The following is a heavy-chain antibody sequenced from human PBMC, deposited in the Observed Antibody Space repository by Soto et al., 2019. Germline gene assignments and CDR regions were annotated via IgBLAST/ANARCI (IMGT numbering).Heavy chain of an antibody. CDR2: MSKDGVNK. CDR1: GFTISSYD. J-gene: IGHJ5*02. CDR3: TRGIKGGLVP. Sequence: HGQLVESGGGVVQPGRSLRLSCTVSGFTISSYDMHWVRQAPGKGLEWVAVMSKDGVNKFYVGSVRGRFSITRDDSKNTSYLQMNTLRIEDTAVYYCTRGIKGGLVPWGQGTLVTVSS. V-gene: IGHV3-30*03.